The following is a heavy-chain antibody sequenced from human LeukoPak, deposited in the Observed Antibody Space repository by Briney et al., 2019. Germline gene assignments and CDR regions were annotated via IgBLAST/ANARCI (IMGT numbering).Heavy chain of an antibody. Sequence: GGSLRLSCAASGFTFRSNAMHWVRQAPGKGLVWVSRINGDGSTTTYVDSVKGRFTIYRDNAKNTVYLQMNSLRVEDTAVYYCATVRSGSWDWFDPWGQGTLVTVSS. V-gene: IGHV3-74*01. CDR1: GFTFRSNA. D-gene: IGHD3-10*01. J-gene: IGHJ5*02. CDR2: INGDGSTT. CDR3: ATVRSGSWDWFDP.